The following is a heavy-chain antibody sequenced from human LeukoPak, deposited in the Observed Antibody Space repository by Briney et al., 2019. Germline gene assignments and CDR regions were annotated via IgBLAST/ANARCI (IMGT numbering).Heavy chain of an antibody. J-gene: IGHJ3*02. CDR1: GGTFSSYA. D-gene: IGHD3-3*01. Sequence: ASVKVSCKASGGTFSSYAISWVRQAPGQGLEWMGGIIPIFGTANYAQKFQGRVTITTDESTSTAYMELSSLRSEDTAVYYCARVRIACFGVDPVAFDIWGQGTMVSVSS. CDR3: ARVRIACFGVDPVAFDI. CDR2: IIPIFGTA. V-gene: IGHV1-69*05.